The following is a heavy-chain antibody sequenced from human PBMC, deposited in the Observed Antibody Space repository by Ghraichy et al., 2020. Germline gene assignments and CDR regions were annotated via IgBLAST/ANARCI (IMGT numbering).Heavy chain of an antibody. D-gene: IGHD3-3*01. V-gene: IGHV3-66*01. CDR1: GFTFSDNY. CDR3: ARDRTAFGVVDYYYGMDV. J-gene: IGHJ6*02. Sequence: GGSLRLSCAASGFTFSDNYMSWVRQAPGKGLEWVSIIYSAGSTYYSDSLKGGFTTSRNYSTNTLYLQKDSLRAEETAVYYCARDRTAFGVVDYYYGMDVWGQGTTVTVSS. CDR2: IYSAGST.